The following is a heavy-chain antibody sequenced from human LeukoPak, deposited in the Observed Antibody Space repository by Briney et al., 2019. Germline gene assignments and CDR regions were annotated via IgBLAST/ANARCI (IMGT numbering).Heavy chain of an antibody. CDR1: GFTFTSYA. Sequence: GGSLRLSCAASGFTFTSYAMSWVRQAPGKGLEWVSGIIGSGGSTYYADSVKGRFTISRDNSKNTLFLLMNRLRAEDTAVYYCAKDMGIAMMTPRTLDHWGQGALVSVSS. V-gene: IGHV3-23*01. CDR3: AKDMGIAMMTPRTLDH. J-gene: IGHJ4*02. CDR2: IIGSGGST. D-gene: IGHD3-22*01.